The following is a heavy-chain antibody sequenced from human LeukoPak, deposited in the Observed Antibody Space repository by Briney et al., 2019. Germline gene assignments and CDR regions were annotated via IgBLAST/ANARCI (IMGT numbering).Heavy chain of an antibody. CDR2: IRNDGSKD. J-gene: IGHJ5*02. Sequence: TGGSLRLSCAASGFTFRDFGMHWVRQAPGKGLEWVAFIRNDGSKDYYPDSVKGRFTISRDNSRTTLYLQMHSLRIEDTAVYYCVKGGSSSHNWFDPWGQGILVTVSS. CDR1: GFTFRDFG. D-gene: IGHD6-13*01. V-gene: IGHV3-30*02. CDR3: VKGGSSSHNWFDP.